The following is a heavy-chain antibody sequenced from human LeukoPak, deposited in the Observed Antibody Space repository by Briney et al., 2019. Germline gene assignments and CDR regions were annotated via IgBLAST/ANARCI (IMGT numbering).Heavy chain of an antibody. CDR1: GYSISSGYS. CDR3: ARHRSYYYGSGRAGGRTEIEY. J-gene: IGHJ4*02. D-gene: IGHD3-10*01. V-gene: IGHV4-38-2*02. CDR2: IYHSGNT. Sequence: SETLSLTCTVSGYSISSGYSWGWIRQPPGKGLEWIGSIYHSGNTYYNPSLKRRVTISVDTSKNQFSLNLSSVTAADTAVYSCARHRSYYYGSGRAGGRTEIEYWGQGTLVTVSP.